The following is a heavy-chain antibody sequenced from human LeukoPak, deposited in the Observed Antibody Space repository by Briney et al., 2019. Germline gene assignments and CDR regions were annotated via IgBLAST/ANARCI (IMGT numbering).Heavy chain of an antibody. J-gene: IGHJ4*02. CDR1: GGSISSGGYY. V-gene: IGHV4-31*03. D-gene: IGHD2-15*01. CDR3: ARGVGEYCSGGSCYPFDY. Sequence: SQTLSLTCTVSGGSISSGGYYWSWIRQHPGKGLEWIGYIYYSGSTCYNPSLKSRVTISVDTSKNQFSLKLSSVTAADTAVYYCARGVGEYCSGGSCYPFDYWGQGTLVTVSS. CDR2: IYYSGST.